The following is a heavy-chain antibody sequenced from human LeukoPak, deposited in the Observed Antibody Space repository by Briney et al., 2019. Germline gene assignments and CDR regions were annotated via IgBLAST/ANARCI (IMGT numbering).Heavy chain of an antibody. J-gene: IGHJ4*02. CDR2: IIPIFGTA. D-gene: IGHD1-1*01. V-gene: IGHV1-69*01. CDR3: ARDEGTTGTKKPHFFDY. Sequence: SVKVSCKASGGTFSSYAISWVRQAPGQGLEWMGGIIPIFGTANYAQKFQGRVTITADESTSTTYMELSSLRSEDTAVYYCARDEGTTGTKKPHFFDYWGQGTLVTVSS. CDR1: GGTFSSYA.